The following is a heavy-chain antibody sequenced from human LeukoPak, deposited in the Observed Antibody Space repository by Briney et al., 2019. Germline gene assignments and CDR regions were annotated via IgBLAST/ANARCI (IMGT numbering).Heavy chain of an antibody. CDR2: ISSSSSTI. D-gene: IGHD2-2*01. Sequence: GGSLRLSCAAPGFTFSSYSMNWVRQAPGKGLEWVSYISSSSSTIYYADSVKGRFTISRDNAKNSLYLQMNSLRDEDTAVYYCARGYCSSTSCYGNYYYGMDVWGQGTTVTVSS. V-gene: IGHV3-48*02. J-gene: IGHJ6*02. CDR1: GFTFSSYS. CDR3: ARGYCSSTSCYGNYYYGMDV.